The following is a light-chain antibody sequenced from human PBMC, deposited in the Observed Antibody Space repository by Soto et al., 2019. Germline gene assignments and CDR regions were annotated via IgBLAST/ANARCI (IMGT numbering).Light chain of an antibody. V-gene: IGKV3-20*01. CDR2: GAS. CDR3: HQYDSWT. J-gene: IGKJ1*01. Sequence: EIVMTQSPATLSVSPGEIATLSCRASQSVSIYLAWYQQKPGQAPRLLIYGASSRATGIPDRFSGSGSGTDFTLTISRLEPEDFAVYYCHQYDSWTFGQGTKVDIK. CDR1: QSVSIY.